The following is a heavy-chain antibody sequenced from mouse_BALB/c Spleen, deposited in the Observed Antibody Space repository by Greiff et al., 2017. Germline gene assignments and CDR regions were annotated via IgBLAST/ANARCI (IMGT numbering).Heavy chain of an antibody. CDR1: GFSLTSYG. CDR2: IWSGGSN. J-gene: IGHJ4*01. CDR3: ASRHPKTTMYSTVYAMDY. Sequence: VKLMESGPGLVQPSQSLSITCTVSGFSLTSYGVYWVRQSPGKGLEWLGVIWSGGSNYYNEAFISRLITSKDNTTRQVFFKMNSLPANDTSIDYCASRHPKTTMYSTVYAMDYWGQGTSVTVSA. D-gene: IGHD2-1*01. V-gene: IGHV2-2*02.